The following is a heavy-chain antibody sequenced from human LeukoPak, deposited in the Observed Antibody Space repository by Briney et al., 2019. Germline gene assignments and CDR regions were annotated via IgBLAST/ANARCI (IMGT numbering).Heavy chain of an antibody. CDR2: IKENGIEK. D-gene: IGHD6-13*01. Sequence: GGSLRLSCGASGFTFTTYWMAWVRQAPGKGLEWVANIKENGIEKYYADSVRGRFTISRDNAKNSVYLQMNSLRAEDTAVYYCARDATAGLFDYWGQGTLVTVSS. CDR3: ARDATAGLFDY. CDR1: GFTFTTYW. J-gene: IGHJ4*02. V-gene: IGHV3-7*01.